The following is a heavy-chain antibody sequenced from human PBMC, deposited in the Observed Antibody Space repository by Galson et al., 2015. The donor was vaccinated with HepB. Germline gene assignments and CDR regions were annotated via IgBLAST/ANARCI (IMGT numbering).Heavy chain of an antibody. V-gene: IGHV3-30*04. D-gene: IGHD6-13*01. CDR2: ISYDGSNK. CDR3: ARGGGIAAAGTRDDAFDI. Sequence: SLRLSCAASGFTFSSYAMRWVRQAPGKGLEWVAVISYDGSNKYYADSVKGRFTISRDNSKNTLYLQMNSLRAEDTAVYYCARGGGIAAAGTRDDAFDIWGQGQWSPSLQ. CDR1: GFTFSSYA. J-gene: IGHJ3*02.